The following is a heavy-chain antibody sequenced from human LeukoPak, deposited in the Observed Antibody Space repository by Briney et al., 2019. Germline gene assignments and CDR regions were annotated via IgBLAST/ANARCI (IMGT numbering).Heavy chain of an antibody. J-gene: IGHJ1*01. CDR3: ARAGIAAAYFQH. D-gene: IGHD6-13*01. CDR1: GFTFSSYE. CDR2: ISRSGSTI. Sequence: GGSLRLSCAASGFTFSSYEMNWVRQAPGKGLEWVSYISRSGSTIYYADSVKGRFTISRDNAKNSLYLQMNSLRAEDTAVYYCARAGIAAAYFQHWGQGTLVTVSS. V-gene: IGHV3-48*03.